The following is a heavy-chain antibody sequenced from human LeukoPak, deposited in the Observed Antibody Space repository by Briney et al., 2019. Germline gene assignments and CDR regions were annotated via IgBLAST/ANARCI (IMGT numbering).Heavy chain of an antibody. Sequence: SETLSLTCTVPGGSISSSSYYWGWIRQPPGKGLEWIGSIYYSGSTYYNPSLKSRVTISVDTSKNQFSLKLSSVTAADTAVYYCALSRVSSGSAEEDYWGQGTLVTVSS. J-gene: IGHJ4*02. V-gene: IGHV4-39*07. D-gene: IGHD3-22*01. CDR2: IYYSGST. CDR1: GGSISSSSYY. CDR3: ALSRVSSGSAEEDY.